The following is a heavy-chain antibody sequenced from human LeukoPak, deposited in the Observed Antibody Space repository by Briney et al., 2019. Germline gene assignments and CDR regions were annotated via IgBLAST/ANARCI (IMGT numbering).Heavy chain of an antibody. CDR1: GGSISSGGYY. V-gene: IGHV4-31*03. CDR3: ARGVLGTQIDY. Sequence: SQTLSLTCTVSGGSISSGGYYWSWIRQHPGKGLEWIGYIYYSGSTYYNPSLKSRVTISVDTSKNQLSLKLSSVTAADTAVYSCARGVLGTQIDYWGQGTLVTVSS. D-gene: IGHD1-14*01. J-gene: IGHJ4*02. CDR2: IYYSGST.